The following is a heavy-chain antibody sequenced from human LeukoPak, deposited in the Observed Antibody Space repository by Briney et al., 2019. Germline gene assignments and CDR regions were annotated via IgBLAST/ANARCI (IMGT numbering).Heavy chain of an antibody. CDR3: ARGVGYCSSTSCYPYYFDY. J-gene: IGHJ4*02. Sequence: SETLSLTCTVSGGSISSSSYYWGWIRQPPGKGLEWIGSIYYSGSTYYNPSLKSRVTISVDTSKNQFSLKLSSVTAADTAVYYCARGVGYCSSTSCYPYYFDYWGQGTLVTVSS. V-gene: IGHV4-39*07. D-gene: IGHD2-2*01. CDR2: IYYSGST. CDR1: GGSISSSSYY.